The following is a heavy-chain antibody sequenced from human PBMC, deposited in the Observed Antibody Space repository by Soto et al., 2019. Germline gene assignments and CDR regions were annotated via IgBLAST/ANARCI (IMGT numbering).Heavy chain of an antibody. CDR1: GFTFSSYS. V-gene: IGHV3-21*01. Sequence: GGSLRLSCAASGFTFSSYSMNWVRQAPGKGLEWVSSISSSSSYIYYADSVKGRFTISRDNAKNSLYLQMNSLRAEDTAVYYCARYRSDSGSYLMAPKYYYYYGMDVWGQGTTVTVSS. D-gene: IGHD3-10*01. CDR3: ARYRSDSGSYLMAPKYYYYYGMDV. J-gene: IGHJ6*02. CDR2: ISSSSSYI.